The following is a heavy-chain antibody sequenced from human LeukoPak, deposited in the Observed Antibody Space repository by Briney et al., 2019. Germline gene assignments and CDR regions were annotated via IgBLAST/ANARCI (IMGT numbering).Heavy chain of an antibody. CDR3: ARGNAMGV. CDR1: GFTFSSYW. V-gene: IGHV3-7*01. Sequence: GGSLRLSCAASGFTFSSYWMTWIRQAPGKGLEWVANINQDGSERYYVDSVKGRFTISRDNAKNSLSLQMNSLRAEDTALYYCARGNAMGVWGQGTTVTASS. CDR2: INQDGSER. J-gene: IGHJ6*02.